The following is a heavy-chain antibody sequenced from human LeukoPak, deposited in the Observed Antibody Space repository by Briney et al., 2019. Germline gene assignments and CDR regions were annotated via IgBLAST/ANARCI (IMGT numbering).Heavy chain of an antibody. Sequence: KPSETLSLTCAVYGGSFSGYYWSWTRQPPGKGLEWIGEINHSGSTNYNPSLKSRVTISVDTSKNQFSLKLSSVTAADTAVYYCAREYCSSTSCYWPFDYWGQGTLVTVSS. CDR3: AREYCSSTSCYWPFDY. CDR1: GGSFSGYY. V-gene: IGHV4-34*01. CDR2: INHSGST. J-gene: IGHJ4*02. D-gene: IGHD2-2*01.